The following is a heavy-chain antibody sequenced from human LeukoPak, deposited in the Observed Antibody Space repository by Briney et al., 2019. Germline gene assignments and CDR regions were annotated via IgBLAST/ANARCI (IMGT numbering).Heavy chain of an antibody. Sequence: GASVTVSCKASGYTFSGYYLHWVRQAPGQGLEWMGWINPNSGDTNYSQKFQGRVTMTKDTSITTAYMELSSLRSDDTALYYCARGPFRNVDIAMVASRFDPWGQGTLVTVSS. CDR3: ARGPFRNVDIAMVASRFDP. CDR1: GYTFSGYY. V-gene: IGHV1-2*02. CDR2: INPNSGDT. J-gene: IGHJ5*02. D-gene: IGHD5-18*01.